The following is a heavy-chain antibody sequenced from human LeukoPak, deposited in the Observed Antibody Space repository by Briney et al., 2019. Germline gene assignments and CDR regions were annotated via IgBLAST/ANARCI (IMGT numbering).Heavy chain of an antibody. CDR2: IIPIFGTA. V-gene: IGHV1-69*01. CDR3: AGAPDYCSGGSCYSDY. J-gene: IGHJ4*02. D-gene: IGHD2-15*01. Sequence: SVKVSCKASGGTFSSYASSWVRQAPGQGLEWMGGIIPIFGTANYAQKFQGRVTITADESTSTAYMELSSLRSEDTAVYYCAGAPDYCSGGSCYSDYWGQGTLVTVSS. CDR1: GGTFSSYA.